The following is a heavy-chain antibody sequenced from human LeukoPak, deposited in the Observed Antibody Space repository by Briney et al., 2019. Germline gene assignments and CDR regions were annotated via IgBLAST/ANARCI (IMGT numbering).Heavy chain of an antibody. CDR3: ARGTGTTDY. CDR2: ISGNGGTT. D-gene: IGHD1-7*01. J-gene: IGHJ4*02. Sequence: PGGSLRLSCAASGFTFSDYAIHWVRQAPGKGLEYVSVISGNGGTTYYANSVKGRFTISRDNSKNTVYLQMGSLRAEDMAVYYRARGTGTTDYWGQGTLVTVSS. CDR1: GFTFSDYA. V-gene: IGHV3-64*01.